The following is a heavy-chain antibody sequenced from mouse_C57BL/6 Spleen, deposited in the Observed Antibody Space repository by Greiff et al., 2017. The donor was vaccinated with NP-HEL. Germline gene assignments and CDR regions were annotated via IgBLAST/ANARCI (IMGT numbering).Heavy chain of an antibody. CDR2: IYPGSGST. V-gene: IGHV1-55*01. CDR3: AKYYGSSLYWYFDV. J-gene: IGHJ1*03. D-gene: IGHD1-1*01. Sequence: VQLQQSGAELVKPGASVKMSCKASGYTFTSYWITWVKQRPGQGLEWIGDIYPGSGSTNYNEKFKSKATLTVDTSSSTAYMQLSSLTSEDSAVDYCAKYYGSSLYWYFDVWGTGTTVTVSS. CDR1: GYTFTSYW.